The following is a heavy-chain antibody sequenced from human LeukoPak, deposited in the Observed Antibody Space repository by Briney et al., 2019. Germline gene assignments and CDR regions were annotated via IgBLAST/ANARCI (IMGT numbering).Heavy chain of an antibody. J-gene: IGHJ5*02. V-gene: IGHV4-34*01. D-gene: IGHD3-10*01. CDR2: INHSGST. Sequence: SETLSLTCAVYGGSFSGYYWSWIRQPPGKGLEWIGEINHSGSTNYNPSLKSRVTISVDTSKNQFSLKLSSVTAADTAAYYCARGYYGSGSFVDPWGQGTLVTVSS. CDR3: ARGYYGSGSFVDP. CDR1: GGSFSGYY.